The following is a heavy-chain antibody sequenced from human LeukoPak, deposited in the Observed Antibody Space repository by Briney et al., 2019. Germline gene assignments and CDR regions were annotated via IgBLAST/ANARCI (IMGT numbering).Heavy chain of an antibody. V-gene: IGHV1-18*01. CDR3: ARDLVSSIAVAGTFGWFDP. J-gene: IGHJ5*02. CDR2: ISAYNGNT. D-gene: IGHD6-19*01. CDR1: GYTFTSYG. Sequence: ASVKVSCKASGYTFTSYGISWVRQDPGQGLEWMGWISAYNGNTNYAQKLQGRVTLTTDTSTSTAYMELRSLRSDDTAVYYCARDLVSSIAVAGTFGWFDPWGQGTLVTVSS.